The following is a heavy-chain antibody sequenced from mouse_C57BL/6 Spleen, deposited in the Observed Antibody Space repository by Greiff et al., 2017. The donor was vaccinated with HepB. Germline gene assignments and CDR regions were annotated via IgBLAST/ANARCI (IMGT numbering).Heavy chain of an antibody. Sequence: VQLQQPGAELVRPGSSVKLSCKASGYTFTSYWMDWVKQRPGQGLEWIGNIYPSDSETHYNQKFKDKATLTVDKSSSTAYMQLSSLTSEDSAVYYCARMEDDYDEGGFDYWGQGTTLTVSS. J-gene: IGHJ2*01. D-gene: IGHD2-4*01. CDR1: GYTFTSYW. V-gene: IGHV1-61*01. CDR2: IYPSDSET. CDR3: ARMEDDYDEGGFDY.